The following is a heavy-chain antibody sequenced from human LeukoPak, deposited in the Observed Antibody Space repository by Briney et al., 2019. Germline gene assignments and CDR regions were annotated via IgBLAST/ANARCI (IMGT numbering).Heavy chain of an antibody. CDR3: ASLSTEVGATLEDY. CDR2: IFYSGST. V-gene: IGHV4-59*01. Sequence: PSETLSLTCTVSGGSISSYYWNWIRQPPGKGLEWIGYIFYSGSTNYNPSLKSRVSISLDTSKNQFSLKLISVTAADTAVYYCASLSTEVGATLEDYWGQGTLVTVSS. J-gene: IGHJ4*02. D-gene: IGHD1-26*01. CDR1: GGSISSYY.